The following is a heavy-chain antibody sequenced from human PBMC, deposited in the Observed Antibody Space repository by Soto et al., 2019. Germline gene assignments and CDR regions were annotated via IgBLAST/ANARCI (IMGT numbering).Heavy chain of an antibody. V-gene: IGHV3-15*01. Sequence: GGSLRLSCAVSGFTLTNAWMSWVRQAPGKGPEWVGLSKTKTDGGATDYAAPVIGRFTISRDDSKNTMYLQMNSLITEDTAVYYCATDCPRCSTDYWGQGTLVTVSS. D-gene: IGHD2-15*01. CDR1: GFTLTNAW. J-gene: IGHJ4*02. CDR3: ATDCPRCSTDY. CDR2: SKTKTDGGAT.